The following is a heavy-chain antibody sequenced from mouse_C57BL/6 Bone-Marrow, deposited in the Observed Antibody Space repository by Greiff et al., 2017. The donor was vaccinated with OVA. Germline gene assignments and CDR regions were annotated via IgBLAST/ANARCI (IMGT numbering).Heavy chain of an antibody. J-gene: IGHJ4*01. V-gene: IGHV1-61*01. CDR2: IYPSDSET. Sequence: QVQLKQPGAELVRPGSSVKLSCKASGYTFTSYWMDWVKQRPGQGLEWIGNIYPSDSETHYNQKFKDKATLTVDKSSSTAYMQLSSLTSEDSAVYYCARLRRTYYYAMDYWGQGTSVTVSS. CDR3: ARLRRTYYYAMDY. D-gene: IGHD2-12*01. CDR1: GYTFTSYW.